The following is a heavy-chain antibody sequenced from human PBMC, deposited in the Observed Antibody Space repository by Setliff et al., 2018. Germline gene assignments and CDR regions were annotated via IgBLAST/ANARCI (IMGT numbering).Heavy chain of an antibody. CDR1: GFTFSAYG. CDR2: ITWNGRTI. J-gene: IGHJ6*03. D-gene: IGHD2-8*01. Sequence: GGSLRLSCVASGFTFSAYGMTWVRQVPGKGLEWVSTITWNGRTITYADSVKGRFIISKDNPKNSLSLQMNSLRPDDTAFYYCARARGVGTTSHHMDVWGKGTTVTVSS. CDR3: ARARGVGTTSHHMDV. V-gene: IGHV3-20*04.